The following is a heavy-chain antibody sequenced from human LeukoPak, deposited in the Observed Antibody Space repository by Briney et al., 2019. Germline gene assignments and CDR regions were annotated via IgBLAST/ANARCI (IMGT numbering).Heavy chain of an antibody. CDR3: ATDYCSSTSCYVRD. D-gene: IGHD2-2*01. V-gene: IGHV1-24*01. CDR2: FDPEDGET. Sequence: GASVKVSCKVSGYTLTELSMHWVRQAPGKGLEWMGGFDPEDGETIYAQKFRGRVTMTEDTSTDTAYMELSSLRSEDTAVYYCATDYCSSTSCYVRDWGQEPWSPSPQ. J-gene: IGHJ4*01. CDR1: GYTLTELS.